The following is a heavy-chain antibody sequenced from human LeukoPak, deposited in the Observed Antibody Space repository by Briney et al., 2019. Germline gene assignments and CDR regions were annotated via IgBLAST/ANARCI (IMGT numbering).Heavy chain of an antibody. CDR1: GYAFTGYY. CDR3: ARDNSVGDIAWWFDP. Sequence: ASVKVSCKASGYAFTGYYMHWVRQAPGQGLEWMGLINPSGSSTLYAQKFQGRVTMTRDMSTTTDYMELSSLRSEDTAVYYCARDNSVGDIAWWFDPWGQGTLVTVSS. V-gene: IGHV1-46*01. CDR2: INPSGSST. J-gene: IGHJ5*02. D-gene: IGHD3-16*02.